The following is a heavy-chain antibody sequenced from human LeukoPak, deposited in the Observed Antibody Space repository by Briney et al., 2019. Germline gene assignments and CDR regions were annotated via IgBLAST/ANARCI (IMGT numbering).Heavy chain of an antibody. CDR3: ARPYGGNGVSAFDI. V-gene: IGHV4-4*07. J-gene: IGHJ3*02. Sequence: SETLSLTCTVSGGSISSYYWSWIRQPAGKGLEWIGRIYTSGSTNYNPSLKSRVTVSVDTSKNQFSLKLSSVTAADTAMYYCARPYGGNGVSAFDIWGQGTMVTVSS. CDR1: GGSISSYY. CDR2: IYTSGST. D-gene: IGHD4-23*01.